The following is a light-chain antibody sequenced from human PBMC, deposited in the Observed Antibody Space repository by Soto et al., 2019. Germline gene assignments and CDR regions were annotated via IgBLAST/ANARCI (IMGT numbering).Light chain of an antibody. J-gene: IGKJ1*01. CDR3: QQYNNWLTWT. CDR1: ESISSN. Sequence: EIVMTQSPATRSVSPGEGATLSCRASESISSNLAWYQQKAGQAPRLLIYGASTRATGIPARFSGSGSGREFTLTISSLQSEDFAVYYCQQYNNWLTWTFGQGTKVDIK. CDR2: GAS. V-gene: IGKV3-15*01.